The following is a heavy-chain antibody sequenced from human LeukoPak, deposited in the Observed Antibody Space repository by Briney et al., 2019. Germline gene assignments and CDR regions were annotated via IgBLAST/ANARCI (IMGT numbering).Heavy chain of an antibody. Sequence: GSLRLSCAASGFTFSSYNMNWVRQAPGKGLEWIGEINHSGSTNYNPSLKSRVTISVDTSRNQFSLKLNSVTAADTAVYYCAKSNGYGLIDIWGQGTMVTVSS. V-gene: IGHV4-34*08. CDR1: GFTFSSYN. D-gene: IGHD3-22*01. CDR2: INHSGST. CDR3: AKSNGYGLIDI. J-gene: IGHJ3*02.